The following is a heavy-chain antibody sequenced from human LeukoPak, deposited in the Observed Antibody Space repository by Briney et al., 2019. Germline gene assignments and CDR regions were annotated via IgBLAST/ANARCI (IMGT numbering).Heavy chain of an antibody. J-gene: IGHJ6*02. D-gene: IGHD6-13*01. Sequence: GGSLRLSCVVSGFTFNTYWMHWVRQAPGKGLEWVAVISYDGTNKYYADSVKGRLTISRDNSKNTLYLQMHSLRGEDTAVYYCAKSTIAAVGKDYYYAMEAWGQGTTVTVSS. CDR1: GFTFNTYW. CDR2: ISYDGTNK. CDR3: AKSTIAAVGKDYYYAMEA. V-gene: IGHV3-30*18.